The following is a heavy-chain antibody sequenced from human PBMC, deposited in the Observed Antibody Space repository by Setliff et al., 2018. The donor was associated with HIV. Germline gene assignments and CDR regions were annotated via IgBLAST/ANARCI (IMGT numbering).Heavy chain of an antibody. CDR2: ITGSGVST. D-gene: IGHD1-26*01. V-gene: IGHV3-23*01. CDR1: GFTFSNYA. Sequence: LRLSCAASGFTFSNYAMTWVRQAPGKGLEWVSGITGSGVSTYYVGSVKGRFTISRDNSKNTLYLQMNTLRAEDTAVYYCAREDSGSYFSDYWGQGTLVTVSS. CDR3: AREDSGSYFSDY. J-gene: IGHJ4*02.